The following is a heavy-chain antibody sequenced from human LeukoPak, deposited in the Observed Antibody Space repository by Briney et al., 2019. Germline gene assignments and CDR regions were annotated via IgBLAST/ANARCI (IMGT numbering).Heavy chain of an antibody. CDR3: ARDCSSTSWGFDP. J-gene: IGHJ5*02. CDR2: ISGSSYI. Sequence: GGSLRLSCAASGFTFSSYSMNWVRQAPGKGLEWVSSISGSSYIYYADSVKGRFTISRDNAKNSLYLQMNSLRAEDTAVYYCARDCSSTSWGFDPWGQGTLVTVSS. V-gene: IGHV3-21*01. D-gene: IGHD2-2*01. CDR1: GFTFSSYS.